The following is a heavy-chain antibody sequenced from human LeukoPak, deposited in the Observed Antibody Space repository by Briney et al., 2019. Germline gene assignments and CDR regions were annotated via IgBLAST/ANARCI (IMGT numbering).Heavy chain of an antibody. CDR3: AVDRQTSVDP. V-gene: IGHV4-61*02. J-gene: IGHJ5*02. CDR2: VYTSGST. CDR1: GGSISSGRYY. Sequence: PSETLSLTCTVSGGSISSGRYYWSWIRQPAGKGLEWIGRVYTSGSTNYNPSLKSRVTISVDTSKNQFSLKLSSVAAADTAVYYCAVDRQTSVDPWGQGTLVTVSS. D-gene: IGHD1-7*01.